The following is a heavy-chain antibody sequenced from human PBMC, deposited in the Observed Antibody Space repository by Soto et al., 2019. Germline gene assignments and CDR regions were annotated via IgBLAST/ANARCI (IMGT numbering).Heavy chain of an antibody. D-gene: IGHD1-26*01. Sequence: QVQLVQSGAEVREPGASVKVSCKASGYGFTSLDINWVRQTTGQGLEWMGWMQPSSGRTGYAQKFQGRVTMTRDTSIHTAYMELSSLTSDDTAFYYCARGVTAGVDYWGQGTLVTGSS. J-gene: IGHJ4*02. CDR2: MQPSSGRT. CDR3: ARGVTAGVDY. V-gene: IGHV1-8*01. CDR1: GYGFTSLD.